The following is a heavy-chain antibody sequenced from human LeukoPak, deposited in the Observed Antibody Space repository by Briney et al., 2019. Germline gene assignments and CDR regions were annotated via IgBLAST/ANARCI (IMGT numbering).Heavy chain of an antibody. D-gene: IGHD4-11*01. CDR2: INHSGST. V-gene: IGHV4-34*01. Sequence: SDTLSLTCAVNGGSFSRYYWSWIRQPPGKGLEWIGEINHSGSTNYNPSLKSRVTISVDTSKNQFSLKLDSVTAADTAIYYCARGNMWDYRRYYYYMDVWGKGTTVTVSS. CDR1: GGSFSRYY. J-gene: IGHJ6*03. CDR3: ARGNMWDYRRYYYYMDV.